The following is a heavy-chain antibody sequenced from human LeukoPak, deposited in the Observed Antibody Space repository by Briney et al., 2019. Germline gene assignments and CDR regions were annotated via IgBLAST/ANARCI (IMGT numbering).Heavy chain of an antibody. V-gene: IGHV3-30-3*01. J-gene: IGHJ4*02. CDR2: ISYDGSNK. Sequence: TGGSLRLSCAASGFTFSSYAMHWVRQAPGKGLEWVAVISYDGSNKYYADSVKDRFTISRDNSKNTLYLQMNSLRAEDTAVYYCAKDGPIAVAVYWGQGTLVTVSS. CDR3: AKDGPIAVAVY. CDR1: GFTFSSYA. D-gene: IGHD6-19*01.